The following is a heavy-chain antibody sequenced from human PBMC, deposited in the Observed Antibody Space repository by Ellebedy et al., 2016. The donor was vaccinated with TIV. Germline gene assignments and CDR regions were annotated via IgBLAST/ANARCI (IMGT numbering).Heavy chain of an antibody. CDR2: IRSTGSDK. CDR1: GFTFSNYN. V-gene: IGHV3-21*06. D-gene: IGHD2-15*01. J-gene: IGHJ4*02. Sequence: GESLKISCVASGFTFSNYNMNCVRQSPGKGLEWVSSIRSTGSDKYYAESVKGRFTISRDNAQNTLFLQMNSLRVEDTAVYYCARGWSTPDSWGQGTLVIVSS. CDR3: ARGWSTPDS.